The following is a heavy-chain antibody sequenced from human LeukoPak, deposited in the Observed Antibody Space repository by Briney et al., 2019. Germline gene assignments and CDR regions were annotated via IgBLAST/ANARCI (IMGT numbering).Heavy chain of an antibody. J-gene: IGHJ6*04. Sequence: GGSLRLSCAASGFTLSSYAMSWVRQAPGKGLEWVPSISGSGGSTYYADSVKGRFTISRDNSKNTLYLQMNSLRAEDTAVYYCAKDSRITMVRGVGGPMDVWGKGTTVTVSS. CDR3: AKDSRITMVRGVGGPMDV. V-gene: IGHV3-23*01. D-gene: IGHD3-10*01. CDR1: GFTLSSYA. CDR2: ISGSGGST.